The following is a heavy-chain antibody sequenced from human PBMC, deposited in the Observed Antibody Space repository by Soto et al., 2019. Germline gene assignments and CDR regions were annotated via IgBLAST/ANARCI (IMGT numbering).Heavy chain of an antibody. CDR3: AKKSVESDWFDP. CDR1: GYTFTDYY. Sequence: ASLKVSCKASGYTFTDYYMHWVRQAPGQGLEWMGWINPDSGGTNYAQKFQGRVTMTRDTSISTAYMELSRLRSDDTAVYYCAKKSVESDWFDPWGQGTLVTVSS. D-gene: IGHD2-21*01. CDR2: INPDSGGT. J-gene: IGHJ5*02. V-gene: IGHV1-2*02.